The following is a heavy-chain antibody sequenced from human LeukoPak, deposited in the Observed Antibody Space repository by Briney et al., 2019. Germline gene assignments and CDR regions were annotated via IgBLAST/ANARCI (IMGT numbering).Heavy chain of an antibody. Sequence: SETLSLTCAVYGGSFSGYYWSWIRQPPGKGLEWIGEINHSGSTNYNPSLKSRVTISVDTSKNQFSLKLSSVTAADTAVYYCARARIMITFGGVIVIVPSDYWGQGTLVTVSS. J-gene: IGHJ4*02. CDR1: GGSFSGYY. D-gene: IGHD3-16*02. CDR2: INHSGST. V-gene: IGHV4-34*01. CDR3: ARARIMITFGGVIVIVPSDY.